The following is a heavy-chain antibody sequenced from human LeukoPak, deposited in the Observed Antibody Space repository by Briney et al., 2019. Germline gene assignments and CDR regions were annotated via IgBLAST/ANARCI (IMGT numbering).Heavy chain of an antibody. CDR1: GGSISSYY. Sequence: SETLSLTCTVSGGSISSYYWGWIRQPPGKGLEWIGSIYYSGSTYYNPSLKSRVTISVDTSKNQFSLKLSSVTDADTAVYYCARLVTGYYYDSSGYDSDYWGQGTLVTVSS. D-gene: IGHD3-22*01. J-gene: IGHJ4*02. V-gene: IGHV4-39*01. CDR3: ARLVTGYYYDSSGYDSDY. CDR2: IYYSGST.